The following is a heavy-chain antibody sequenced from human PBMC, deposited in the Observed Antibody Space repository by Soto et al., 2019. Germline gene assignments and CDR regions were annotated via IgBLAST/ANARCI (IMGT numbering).Heavy chain of an antibody. Sequence: GGSLRLSCAASGFTFSGSALHWVRQASGKGLEWVGRIRRQGDSYVTAYAASVKGRFSISRDDSKSTGYLQMNSLKIEDTAVYYCTCLFSYDSVNWVDPWGQGTLVTVSS. CDR2: IRRQGDSYVT. V-gene: IGHV3-73*01. J-gene: IGHJ5*02. CDR3: TCLFSYDSVNWVDP. D-gene: IGHD3-16*01. CDR1: GFTFSGSA.